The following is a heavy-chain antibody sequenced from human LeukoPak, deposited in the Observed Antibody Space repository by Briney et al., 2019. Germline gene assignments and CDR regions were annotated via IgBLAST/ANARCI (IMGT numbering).Heavy chain of an antibody. Sequence: ASLKVSCEASGYTFSTYDINWGRQATGQGGGGMGWMNSNSGNTSYAKKFHGRVTMTRNTSITTAYMELSTLRSEDTAVYYCARGPPPYCSGDSCYSFLYLHHWGQGTLVTVSS. D-gene: IGHD2-15*01. V-gene: IGHV1-8*01. J-gene: IGHJ1*01. CDR1: GYTFSTYD. CDR2: MNSNSGNT. CDR3: ARGPPPYCSGDSCYSFLYLHH.